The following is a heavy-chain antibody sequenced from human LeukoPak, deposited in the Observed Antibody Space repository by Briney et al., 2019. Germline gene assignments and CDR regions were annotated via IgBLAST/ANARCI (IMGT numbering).Heavy chain of an antibody. D-gene: IGHD1-26*01. V-gene: IGHV3-30*02. Sequence: GGSLRLSCAASGFTFSSYGMHWVRQAPGKGLEWVAFIRYDGSNKYYADSVKGRFTISRDNSKNTLYPQMNSLRAEDTAVYYCAKGASSGSYYYFDYWGQGTLVTVSS. CDR1: GFTFSSYG. CDR3: AKGASSGSYYYFDY. CDR2: IRYDGSNK. J-gene: IGHJ4*02.